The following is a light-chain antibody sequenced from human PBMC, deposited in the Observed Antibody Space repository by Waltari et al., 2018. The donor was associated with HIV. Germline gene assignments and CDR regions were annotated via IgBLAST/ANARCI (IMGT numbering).Light chain of an antibody. CDR1: GGSIASNF. J-gene: IGLJ3*02. Sequence: LTQPPSVSAAPGQRVTISCTRSGGSIASNFVQWYQQRPGSAPTTVIYGNNARPSGVPDRFAGSIDSSSNSASLTIAGLKTEDEADYYCQSFETGTWVFGGGTKLTVL. CDR2: GNN. V-gene: IGLV6-57*04. CDR3: QSFETGTWV.